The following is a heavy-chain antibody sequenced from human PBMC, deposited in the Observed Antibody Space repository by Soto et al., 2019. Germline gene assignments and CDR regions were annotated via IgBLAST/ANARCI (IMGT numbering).Heavy chain of an antibody. CDR1: GFTFSSYW. Sequence: LRLSCAASGFTFSSYWMSWVRQAPGKGLEWVGNIKQDGSEKHYVESVKGRFTIFRDNAKNSLSLQMNSLRAEDTAVYYCARDGRSGSFDSWGQGTLVTVSS. V-gene: IGHV3-7*01. CDR2: IKQDGSEK. J-gene: IGHJ4*02. CDR3: ARDGRSGSFDS. D-gene: IGHD3-10*01.